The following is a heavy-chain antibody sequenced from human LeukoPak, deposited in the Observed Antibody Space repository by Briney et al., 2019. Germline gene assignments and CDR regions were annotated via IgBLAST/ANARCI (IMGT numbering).Heavy chain of an antibody. CDR1: GFTFSTYA. CDR3: ARAGKAAAFDC. V-gene: IGHV3-23*01. CDR2: VSGSGEST. D-gene: IGHD2-15*01. Sequence: PGGSLRLSCAASGFTFSTYAMNWVRQAPGKGLEWVSSVSGSGESTDYADSVKGWFIISRGNFENTLYLHMNSLRADDTAIYYCARAGKAAAFDCWGQGTLVTVSS. J-gene: IGHJ4*02.